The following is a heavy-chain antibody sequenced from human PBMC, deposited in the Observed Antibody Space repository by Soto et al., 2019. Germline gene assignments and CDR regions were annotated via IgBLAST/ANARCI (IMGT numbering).Heavy chain of an antibody. CDR2: ISYDGSNT. D-gene: IGHD3-22*01. CDR1: GFTLRSYG. Sequence: GGSLRLSCAASGFTLRSYGIHWVRQAPGKGLEWVAVISYDGSNTYYADSVKGRFTISRDNSKNTLYLQMNSLRAEDTAVYYCSRGNYYDSSGYYPHDYWGQGTLVTVSS. CDR3: SRGNYYDSSGYYPHDY. J-gene: IGHJ4*02. V-gene: IGHV3-30*03.